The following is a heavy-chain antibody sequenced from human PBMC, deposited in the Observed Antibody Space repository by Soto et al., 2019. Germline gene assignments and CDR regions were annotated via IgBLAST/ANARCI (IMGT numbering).Heavy chain of an antibody. J-gene: IGHJ4*02. D-gene: IGHD3-16*02. V-gene: IGHV1-24*01. CDR2: FEPEDGET. Sequence: GASVKFSYKVSGYTLTELSMHWVRQAPGKGREWRGGFEPEDGETIYAQKYQGRVTMTEDTSTDSVYMELSSLRSEDTAVYYCATAADHYDYVWGSYRSPRYVDYWGQGSLVTVSS. CDR3: ATAADHYDYVWGSYRSPRYVDY. CDR1: GYTLTELS.